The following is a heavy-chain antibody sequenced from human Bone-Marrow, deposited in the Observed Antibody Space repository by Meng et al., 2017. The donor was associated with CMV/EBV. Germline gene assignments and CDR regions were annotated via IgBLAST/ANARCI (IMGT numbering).Heavy chain of an antibody. Sequence: GGSLRLSCAASGFTVSSNYMSWVRQAPGKGLEWVSVIYSGGSTYYADSVKGRFTIPRDNSKNKLYLQMNSLRAEDTAVYYCAGKTDQRLYYYYGMDVWGQGNTVTVSS. D-gene: IGHD6-25*01. CDR3: AGKTDQRLYYYYGMDV. CDR1: GFTVSSNY. J-gene: IGHJ6*02. CDR2: IYSGGST. V-gene: IGHV3-53*01.